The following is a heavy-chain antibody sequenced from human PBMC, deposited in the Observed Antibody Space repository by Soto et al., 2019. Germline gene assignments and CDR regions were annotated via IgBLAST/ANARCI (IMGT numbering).Heavy chain of an antibody. CDR2: IRPHNGDT. Sequence: QVQLVQSAAEVGKPGASVKVSCKASGYTFTTIRLSWVRQAPGQGLEWMGWIRPHNGDTQYAQKLPRRVTMTADTSTTTAYMEVRSLRPDETAVFFCARDRSGWYDFWGQGTLVTVSS. J-gene: IGHJ5*01. CDR3: ARDRSGWYDF. V-gene: IGHV1-18*01. D-gene: IGHD6-19*01. CDR1: GYTFTTIR.